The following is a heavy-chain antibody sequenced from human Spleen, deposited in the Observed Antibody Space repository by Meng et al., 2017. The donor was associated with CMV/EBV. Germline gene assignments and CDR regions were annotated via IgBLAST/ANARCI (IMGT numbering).Heavy chain of an antibody. Sequence: GESLKISCAASGFPFSNYSMNWVRQAPGKGLEWVGRIKSKTDGGTTDYAAPVKGRFTISRDDSKNTLYLQMNSLKTEDTAVYYCTTNTAVAEGYWGQGTLVTVSS. D-gene: IGHD6-19*01. CDR2: IKSKTDGGTT. J-gene: IGHJ4*02. V-gene: IGHV3-15*01. CDR1: GFPFSNYS. CDR3: TTNTAVAEGY.